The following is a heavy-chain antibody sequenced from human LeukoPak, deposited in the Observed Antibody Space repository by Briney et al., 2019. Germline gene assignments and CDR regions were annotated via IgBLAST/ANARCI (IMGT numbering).Heavy chain of an antibody. CDR1: GGSISSSNW. V-gene: IGHV4-4*02. J-gene: IGHJ4*02. CDR3: ARVDDGYFDY. CDR2: IYHSGST. D-gene: IGHD5-24*01. Sequence: PSGTLSLTCAVSGGSISSSNWWRWVRQPPGKELEWIGEIYHSGSTNYNPSLKSRVTISVDKSNNQFSLKLSSVTAADTAVYYCARVDDGYFDYWGQGTLVTVSS.